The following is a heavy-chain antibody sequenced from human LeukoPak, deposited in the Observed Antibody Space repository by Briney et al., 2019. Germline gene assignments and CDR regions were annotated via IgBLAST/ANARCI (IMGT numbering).Heavy chain of an antibody. J-gene: IGHJ5*02. CDR3: ARGSPYDSMGWFDP. D-gene: IGHD3-10*01. CDR1: GGTFSSYA. Sequence: ASVKVSCKASGGTFSSYAISWVRQAPGQGLEWMGGIIPIFGTANYAQKFQGRVTITADESTSTAYMELSSLRSEDTAVYHCARGSPYDSMGWFDPWGQGTLVTVSS. CDR2: IIPIFGTA. V-gene: IGHV1-69*13.